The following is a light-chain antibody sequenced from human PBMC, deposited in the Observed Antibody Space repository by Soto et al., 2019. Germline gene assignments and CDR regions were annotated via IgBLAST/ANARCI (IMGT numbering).Light chain of an antibody. CDR2: DAS. J-gene: IGKJ4*01. CDR3: PQRSNWPST. CDR1: QSVSGY. V-gene: IGKV3-11*01. Sequence: EIVLTQSPATLSLSPGERATLSCRARQSVSGYLAWYQQKPGQAPRLLMYDASNRATGIPARFSGSGSVTDFTLTISSLEPEDFAVYYCPQRSNWPSTFGGGTKVEIK.